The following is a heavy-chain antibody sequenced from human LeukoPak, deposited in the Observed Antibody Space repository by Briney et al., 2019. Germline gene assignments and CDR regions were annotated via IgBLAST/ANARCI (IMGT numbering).Heavy chain of an antibody. CDR1: GGSISSGSYY. V-gene: IGHV4-61*02. CDR3: ARERGYSGYDYQDFDY. CDR2: IYTSGST. D-gene: IGHD5-12*01. Sequence: SQTLSLTCTVSGGSISSGSYYWSWIRQPAGKGLEWIGRIYTSGSTNYNPSLKSRVTISVDTSKNQFSLKLSSVTAADTAVYYCARERGYSGYDYQDFDYWGPGTLVTVSS. J-gene: IGHJ4*02.